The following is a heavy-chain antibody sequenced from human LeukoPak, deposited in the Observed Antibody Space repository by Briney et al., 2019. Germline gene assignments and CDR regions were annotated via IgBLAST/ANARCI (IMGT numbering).Heavy chain of an antibody. V-gene: IGHV3-11*01. CDR3: ARFQHYYYYGMDV. J-gene: IGHJ6*02. CDR2: ISSSGSTI. D-gene: IGHD3-16*01. CDR1: GFTFSDYY. Sequence: GGSLRLSCAASGFTFSDYYMSWIRQAPGKGLEWVSYISSSGSTIYYADSVKGRFTSSGDNAKNSLYLQMNSLRAEDTAVYYCARFQHYYYYGMDVWGQGTTVTVSS.